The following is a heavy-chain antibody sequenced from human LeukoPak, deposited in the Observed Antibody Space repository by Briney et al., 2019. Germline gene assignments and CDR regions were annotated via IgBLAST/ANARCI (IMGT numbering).Heavy chain of an antibody. CDR3: AKDRAMVADY. CDR1: GFTFSSYG. CDR2: ISYDGSNK. D-gene: IGHD5-18*01. V-gene: IGHV3-30*18. Sequence: GGSLRLSCAASGFTFSSYGMHWVRQAPGKGLEWVAVISYDGSNKYYADSVKGRFTISRDNSKNTLYLQMNSLRAEDTAVYYCAKDRAMVADYWGQGTLVTVSS. J-gene: IGHJ4*02.